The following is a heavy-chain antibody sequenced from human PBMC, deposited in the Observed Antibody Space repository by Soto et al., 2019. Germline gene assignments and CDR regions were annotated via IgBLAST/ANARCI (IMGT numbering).Heavy chain of an antibody. J-gene: IGHJ4*02. V-gene: IGHV1-3*01. Sequence: ASVKVSCKASGYTFTSYAMHWVRQAPGQRLEWMGWINAGNGNTKHSQKFQGRVTITRDTSASTAYMELSSLRSEDTAVYYCARDISCYDDSVDWGQGTLVTVSS. CDR2: INAGNGNT. CDR1: GYTFTSYA. CDR3: ARDISCYDDSVD. D-gene: IGHD5-12*01.